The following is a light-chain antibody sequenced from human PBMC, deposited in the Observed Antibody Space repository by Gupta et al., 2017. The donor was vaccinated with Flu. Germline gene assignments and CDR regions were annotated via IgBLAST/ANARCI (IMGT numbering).Light chain of an antibody. CDR3: QQYNNWPPVT. CDR2: GAS. V-gene: IGKV3-15*01. CDR1: QSVSSN. Sequence: EIGMTQSPAPLSVSPGERATLSCSASQSVSSNLAWYQQKPGQAPRLLIYGASTRATGIPARFSGSGSGTEFTLTISSLQSEDFAVYYCQQYNNWPPVTFGGGTKVEIK. J-gene: IGKJ4*01.